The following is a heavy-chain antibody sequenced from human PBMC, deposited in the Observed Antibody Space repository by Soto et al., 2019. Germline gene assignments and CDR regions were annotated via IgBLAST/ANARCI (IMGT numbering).Heavy chain of an antibody. D-gene: IGHD6-19*01. CDR1: GFTFSTYA. CDR3: AKDPYSSGWPKYFPH. J-gene: IGHJ1*01. V-gene: IGHV3-23*01. Sequence: EVQLLESGGVLVQPGGSLRLSCLASGFTFSTYAMGWVRQAPGKGLEWVSGISDSGADSYHADSVKGRFTISRDNSKNTLSLQMSSLRVEDTAVYYCAKDPYSSGWPKYFPHWGQGTLVIVS. CDR2: ISDSGADS.